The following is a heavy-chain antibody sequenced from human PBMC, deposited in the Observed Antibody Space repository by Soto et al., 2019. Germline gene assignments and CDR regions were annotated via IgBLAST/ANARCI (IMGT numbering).Heavy chain of an antibody. Sequence: QVQLQESGPGLVKPSQTLSLTCTVSGGSISSGDYYWSWIRQPPGKGLEWIGYIYYSGSTYYNPSLKSRVTISVDTSKNQFSLKLSSVTAADTAVSYCARDQYYYDSSGYSHYNWFHPWGQGTLVTVSS. D-gene: IGHD3-22*01. CDR3: ARDQYYYDSSGYSHYNWFHP. V-gene: IGHV4-30-4*01. J-gene: IGHJ5*02. CDR2: IYYSGST. CDR1: GGSISSGDYY.